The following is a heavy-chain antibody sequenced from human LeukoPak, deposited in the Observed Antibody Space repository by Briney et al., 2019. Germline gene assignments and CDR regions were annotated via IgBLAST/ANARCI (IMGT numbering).Heavy chain of an antibody. CDR2: IRYDGTNK. J-gene: IGHJ6*03. CDR1: VLTFSSYV. V-gene: IGHV3-30*02. Sequence: GGSLRLSCAASVLTFSSYVMHWVRQAPGKGLEWVAFIRYDGTNKYYADSVKGRFTISRDNSMNTLYLQMNSLRAEDTAVYYCAKGPFVAGVDCYYYYMDVWGKGTTVTVSS. CDR3: AKGPFVAGVDCYYYYMDV. D-gene: IGHD6-19*01.